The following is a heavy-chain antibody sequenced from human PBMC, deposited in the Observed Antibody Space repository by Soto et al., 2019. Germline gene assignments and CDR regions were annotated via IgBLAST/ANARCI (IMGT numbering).Heavy chain of an antibody. J-gene: IGHJ5*01. D-gene: IGHD6-13*01. V-gene: IGHV3-11*01. CDR3: ARNSDHFDS. CDR1: GFDLSDYY. CDR2: ISSSSRTI. Sequence: PGGSLRLSCAASGFDLSDYYMSWIRQAPGEGLEWVSYISSSSRTIFYADSVRGRFTISRDNAENLVYLQMDSLRAEDTALYYCARNSDHFDSWGQGTLVTVSS.